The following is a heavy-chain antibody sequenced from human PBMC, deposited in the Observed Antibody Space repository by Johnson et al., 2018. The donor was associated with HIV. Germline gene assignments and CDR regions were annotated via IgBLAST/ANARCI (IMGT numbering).Heavy chain of an antibody. CDR2: IYSGGST. J-gene: IGHJ3*02. CDR1: GFTVSSNY. D-gene: IGHD3-3*01. CDR3: AKDMDRYYDFDAFDI. V-gene: IGHV3-66*01. Sequence: EVQLVESGGGLVQPGGSLRLSCAASGFTVSSNYMSWVRQAPGKGLEWVSVIYSGGSTYYADSVKGRFTISRDNVKNSLYLQMNSLRAEDTAVYYCAKDMDRYYDFDAFDIWGQGTVVTVSS.